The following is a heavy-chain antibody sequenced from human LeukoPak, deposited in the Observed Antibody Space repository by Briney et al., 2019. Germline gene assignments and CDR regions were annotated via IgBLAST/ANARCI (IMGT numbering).Heavy chain of an antibody. D-gene: IGHD3-10*01. V-gene: IGHV3-33*01. CDR1: GLTFSSYG. CDR2: IWYDGSNK. Sequence: GGSLRLSCAASGLTFSSYGMHWVRQAPGKGLEWVAVIWYDGSNKYYGNSVKGRFTISRDDSKNTLYLQMNSLRAEDTAVYYCARGSGSYNYYYYGMDVWGQGTTVTVSS. CDR3: ARGSGSYNYYYYGMDV. J-gene: IGHJ6*02.